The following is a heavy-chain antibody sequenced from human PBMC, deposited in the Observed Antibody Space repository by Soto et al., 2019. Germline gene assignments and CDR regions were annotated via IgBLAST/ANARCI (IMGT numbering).Heavy chain of an antibody. V-gene: IGHV4-39*01. J-gene: IGHJ4*02. Sequence: WETLTLSCTVSGGSISSSSIYWGWIRQPPGKGLEWIGGIYYSGRSYYNPSLKSRVTMSVDTSKNQFSLTLNSVTAADAAVYYCAGQRITVVTPAYFDHWGQGTLVTVSS. CDR1: GGSISSSSIY. CDR3: AGQRITVVTPAYFDH. CDR2: IYYSGRS. D-gene: IGHD2-21*02.